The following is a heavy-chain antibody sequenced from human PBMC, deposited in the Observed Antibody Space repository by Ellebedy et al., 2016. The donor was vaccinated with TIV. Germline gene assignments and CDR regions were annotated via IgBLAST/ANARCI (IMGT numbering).Heavy chain of an antibody. V-gene: IGHV4-59*02. Sequence: SETLSLXCTVSGASVSAYSWTWIRQSAGKGLECIGHVSYNGSVDYNPSLKGRVSVSMDTSKNRVDLKLKSLTVADTAVYYCARERYSGYEGWLDPWGQGTLVTVSS. CDR1: GASVSAYS. J-gene: IGHJ5*02. D-gene: IGHD5-12*01. CDR2: VSYNGSV. CDR3: ARERYSGYEGWLDP.